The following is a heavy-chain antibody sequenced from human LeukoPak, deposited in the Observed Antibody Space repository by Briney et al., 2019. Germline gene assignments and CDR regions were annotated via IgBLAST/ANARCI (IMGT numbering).Heavy chain of an antibody. Sequence: GSSVKVSCKASGGTFSSYAISWVRQAPGQGLEWMGWISGYDGNTNYPQKFQGRVTVTTDTSTSTAYMELRSLRYDDTAMYYCVRDQSPGLFDHWGQGTLVTVSS. CDR2: ISGYDGNT. CDR3: VRDQSPGLFDH. V-gene: IGHV1-18*01. CDR1: GGTFSSYA. J-gene: IGHJ4*02.